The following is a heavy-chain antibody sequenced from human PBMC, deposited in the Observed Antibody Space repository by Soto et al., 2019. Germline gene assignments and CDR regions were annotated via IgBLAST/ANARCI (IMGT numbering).Heavy chain of an antibody. CDR2: INTGNGYT. CDR3: TRVNTIFLNPAYYSSDMAV. CDR1: GYTFATYA. V-gene: IGHV1-3*04. D-gene: IGHD3-9*01. Sequence: QVQLVQSGAEVKKPGASVKVSCKASGYTFATYAIHWVRQAPGQRLEWMGWINTGNGYTEYSQNFRGSVTITRDTSASTAYMELSSLRSEDTSMYYCTRVNTIFLNPAYYSSDMAVWGQGTTATVAS. J-gene: IGHJ6*02.